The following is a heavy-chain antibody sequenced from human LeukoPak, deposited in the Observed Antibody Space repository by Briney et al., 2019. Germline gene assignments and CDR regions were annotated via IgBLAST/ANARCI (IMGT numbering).Heavy chain of an antibody. V-gene: IGHV1-2*02. CDR3: AREIQTMPYSDRNYFDY. J-gene: IGHJ4*02. Sequence: ASVKVSCKASGYTFAGYYMHWVRQAPGQGLEWMGWINPNSGGTNYAQKFQGRVTMTRDTSISTAYMELSRLRSDDAAVYYCAREIQTMPYSDRNYFDYWGQGTLVTVSS. CDR2: INPNSGGT. D-gene: IGHD4-17*01. CDR1: GYTFAGYY.